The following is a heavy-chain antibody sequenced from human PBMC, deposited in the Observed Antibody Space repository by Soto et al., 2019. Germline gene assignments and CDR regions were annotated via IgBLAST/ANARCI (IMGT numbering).Heavy chain of an antibody. V-gene: IGHV3-53*01. J-gene: IGHJ6*02. CDR1: GFTVSSNY. Sequence: EVQLVESGGGLIQPGGSLRLSCAASGFTVSSNYMSWVRQPPGKGLEWVSVNYSGGSTYYADSVKGRFTISRDNPKNTLYLRMNSLRTEDTAVYFCARSVGAARFYFYGLDVWGQGTTVTVSS. CDR2: NYSGGST. D-gene: IGHD6-6*01. CDR3: ARSVGAARFYFYGLDV.